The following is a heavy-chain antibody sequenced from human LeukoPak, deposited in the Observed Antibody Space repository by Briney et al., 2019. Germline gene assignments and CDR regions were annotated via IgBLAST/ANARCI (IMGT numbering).Heavy chain of an antibody. CDR3: ARQETAYSSSLYKVTGSTYYFDY. D-gene: IGHD6-13*01. V-gene: IGHV4-39*01. CDR1: GGSISSSSYY. Sequence: SETLSLTCTVSGGSISSSSYYWGWIRQPPGKGLEWIGSIYYSGSTYYNPSLKSRVTISVDTSKNQFSLKLSSVTAADTAVYYCARQETAYSSSLYKVTGSTYYFDYWGQGTLVTVSS. J-gene: IGHJ4*02. CDR2: IYYSGST.